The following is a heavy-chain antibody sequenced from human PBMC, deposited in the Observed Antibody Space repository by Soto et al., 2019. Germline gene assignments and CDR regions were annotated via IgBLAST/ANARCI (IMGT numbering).Heavy chain of an antibody. J-gene: IGHJ6*02. CDR3: AKEITRIVEVITTQRYYYYGMDV. CDR2: ISGSGGST. Sequence: EVQLLESGGSLVQPGGSLRLSCAASGFTFSSYAMSWVRQAPGKGLEWVSAISGSGGSTYYADSVKGRFTISRDNSKNTMYLQMNSLRVEDTAVYYCAKEITRIVEVITTQRYYYYGMDVWGQGTTVTASS. CDR1: GFTFSSYA. D-gene: IGHD3-22*01. V-gene: IGHV3-23*01.